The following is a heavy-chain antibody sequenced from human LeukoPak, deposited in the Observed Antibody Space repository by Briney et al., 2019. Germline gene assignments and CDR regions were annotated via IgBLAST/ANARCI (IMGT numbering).Heavy chain of an antibody. CDR3: AKVYTPHYYYYYYMDV. CDR1: GFTFSSYE. D-gene: IGHD1-1*01. V-gene: IGHV3-48*03. Sequence: GGSLRLSCAASGFTFSSYEMNWVRQAPGKGLEWVSYISSSGSTIYYADSVKGRFTISRDNSKNTLYLQMNSLRAEDTAVYYCAKVYTPHYYYYYYMDVWGKGTTVTVSS. J-gene: IGHJ6*03. CDR2: ISSSGSTI.